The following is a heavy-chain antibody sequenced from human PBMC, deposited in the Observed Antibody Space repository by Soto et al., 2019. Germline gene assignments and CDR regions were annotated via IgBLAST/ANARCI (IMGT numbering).Heavy chain of an antibody. CDR1: GYTFTRNG. V-gene: IGHV1-18*01. CDR2: ISPNSGNI. CDR3: VKDRDSNSWPSRDV. D-gene: IGHD3-22*01. Sequence: QVHLVQSGAEVKKPGASVNVSCKTSGYTFTRNGISWVRQAPGQGLEWMGWISPNSGNIKHAQKLQGRVIMTTDTSTSTAYMELRSLRFDDTAVYYCVKDRDSNSWPSRDVWGPGTTVTVSS. J-gene: IGHJ6*02.